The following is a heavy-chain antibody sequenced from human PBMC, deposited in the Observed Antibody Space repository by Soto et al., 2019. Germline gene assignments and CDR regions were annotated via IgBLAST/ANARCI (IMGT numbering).Heavy chain of an antibody. Sequence: QVQLVESGGGVVQPGRSLRLSCAASGFTFSSYGMHWVRQAPGKGLEWVAVISYDGSNKYYADSVKGRFTISRDNSXTTLYLQRNSLRAEDTAVYYCAKDRRPNYYYGMDVWGQGTTVTVSS. CDR2: ISYDGSNK. J-gene: IGHJ6*02. CDR1: GFTFSSYG. CDR3: AKDRRPNYYYGMDV. V-gene: IGHV3-30*18. D-gene: IGHD6-25*01.